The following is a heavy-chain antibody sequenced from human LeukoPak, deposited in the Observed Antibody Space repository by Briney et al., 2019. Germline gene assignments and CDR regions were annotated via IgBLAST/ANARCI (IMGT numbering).Heavy chain of an antibody. J-gene: IGHJ4*02. V-gene: IGHV3-21*01. CDR1: GFTFSSYS. CDR3: ARDWGDMVAPSDY. Sequence: GGSLRLSCAASGFTFSSYSMNWVRQAPGKGLEWVSSISSSSSYIYYADSVKGRFTISRDNAKNSLYLQMNSLRAEDTAVYYCARDWGDMVAPSDYWGQGTLVTVSS. D-gene: IGHD3-10*01. CDR2: ISSSSSYI.